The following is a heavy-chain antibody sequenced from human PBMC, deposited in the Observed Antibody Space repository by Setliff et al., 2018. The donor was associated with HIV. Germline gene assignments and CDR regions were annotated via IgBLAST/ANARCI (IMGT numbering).Heavy chain of an antibody. CDR2: IYYTGST. D-gene: IGHD1-26*01. CDR1: GASISSSSHH. CDR3: ARIVRWELVATSTFFYYYMDV. J-gene: IGHJ6*03. Sequence: ASETLSLTCPVSGASISSSSHHWAWIRQPPGKGLEYIGNIYYTGSTHHNPSLESRVATSVDTSKNQFSLKLSSVTAADTAVYYCARIVRWELVATSTFFYYYMDVWGKGTTVTVSS. V-gene: IGHV4-39*01.